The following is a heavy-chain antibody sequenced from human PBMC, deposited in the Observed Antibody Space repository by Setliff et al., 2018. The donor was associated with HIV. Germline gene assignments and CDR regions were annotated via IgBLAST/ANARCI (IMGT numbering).Heavy chain of an antibody. CDR3: ARNFGLSPSGKYYYYYGMDI. D-gene: IGHD3-10*01. V-gene: IGHV1-2*02. J-gene: IGHJ6*02. CDR2: VNPNSGDA. Sequence: ASVKVSCKASGYTFTGHYSHWVRQAPGQGLEWLGWVNPNSGDAIYAQNFQGRVTMTRDTSINAAYMELRGLRSDDTAVYYCARNFGLSPSGKYYYYYGMDIWGQGTTFTVSS. CDR1: GYTFTGHY.